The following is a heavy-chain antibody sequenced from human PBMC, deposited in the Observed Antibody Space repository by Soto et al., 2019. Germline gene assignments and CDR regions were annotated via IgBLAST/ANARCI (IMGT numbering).Heavy chain of an antibody. D-gene: IGHD2-21*02. J-gene: IGHJ6*02. V-gene: IGHV3-33*01. CDR3: ARSGDHDYYSAMDV. Sequence: QVQLVESGGGVVQPGRSLRLSCAASGFAFSNYGMHWVRQAPGKGLEWVAVIWYDGSNKYYADSVKGRFTISRDNSKNKLYVQMNSLRAEDTAVYYCARSGDHDYYSAMDVWGQGTTVTVSS. CDR2: IWYDGSNK. CDR1: GFAFSNYG.